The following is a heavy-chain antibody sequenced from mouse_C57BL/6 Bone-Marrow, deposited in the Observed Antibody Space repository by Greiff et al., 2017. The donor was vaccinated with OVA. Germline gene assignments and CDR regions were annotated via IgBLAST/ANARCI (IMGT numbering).Heavy chain of an antibody. V-gene: IGHV1-74*01. Sequence: QVQLQQPGAELVKPGASVKVSCKASGYTFTSYWMNWVKQRPGQGLEWTGRIHPSDSATNYNQKFKGKATLTVATSSSTAYMQLSSLTSEDSAVDYWAKLGYWGQGTRVTVSA. D-gene: IGHD1-3*01. CDR2: IHPSDSAT. CDR1: GYTFTSYW. CDR3: AKLGY. J-gene: IGHJ3*01.